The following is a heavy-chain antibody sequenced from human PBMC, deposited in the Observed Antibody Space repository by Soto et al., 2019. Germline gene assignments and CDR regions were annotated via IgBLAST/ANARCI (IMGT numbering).Heavy chain of an antibody. Sequence: QVQLVQSGAEVKKPGSSVKVSCKASGGTFWKYAVSWVRQAPGQGLEWMGGIIPISGTATYAQKFQGRLTIVADESTTTGDMELRSLRSEDTAVYYCARAEGVEVAETTVYHYYGMDVWGQGTTVTVSS. CDR3: ARAEGVEVAETTVYHYYGMDV. V-gene: IGHV1-69*01. J-gene: IGHJ6*02. D-gene: IGHD2-15*01. CDR1: GGTFWKYA. CDR2: IIPISGTA.